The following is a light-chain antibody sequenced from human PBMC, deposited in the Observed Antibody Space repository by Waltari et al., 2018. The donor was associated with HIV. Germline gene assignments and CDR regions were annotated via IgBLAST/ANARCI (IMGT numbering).Light chain of an antibody. V-gene: IGKV1-5*03. CDR3: QQYNSHSYT. CDR2: KTS. J-gene: IGKJ2*01. CDR1: QIIDYW. Sequence: DVQMTQSPSTLSASVGDRVSIPCRASQIIDYWLAWYQQKPGQPPKLLIYKTSYLESGVPTRFSCSGSGADFTLTIDGLQPEDFATYYCQQYNSHSYTFGQGPQLDIK.